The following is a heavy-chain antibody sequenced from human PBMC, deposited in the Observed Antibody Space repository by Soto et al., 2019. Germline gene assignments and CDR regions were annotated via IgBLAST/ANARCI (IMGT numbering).Heavy chain of an antibody. Sequence: PSETLSLTCTVSGGSISSSSYYWGWIRQPPGKGLEWIGSIYYSGSTYYNPSLKSRVTISVDTSKNQFSLKLSSVTAADTAVYYCARHVDSSGWYQPIDYWGQGTLVTVSS. CDR1: GGSISSSSYY. D-gene: IGHD6-19*01. CDR2: IYYSGST. CDR3: ARHVDSSGWYQPIDY. V-gene: IGHV4-39*01. J-gene: IGHJ4*02.